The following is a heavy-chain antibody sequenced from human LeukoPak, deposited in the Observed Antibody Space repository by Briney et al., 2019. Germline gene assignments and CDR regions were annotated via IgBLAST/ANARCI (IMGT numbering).Heavy chain of an antibody. J-gene: IGHJ4*02. CDR2: IYTGGST. CDR1: GFTVSSNY. V-gene: IGHV3-53*01. D-gene: IGHD3-10*01. Sequence: RGSLRLSCAASGFTVSSNYMSWVRQAPGKGLEWVSIIYTGGSTYYADSVKGRFTISRDTSKNTLYLQMNSLRVEDTAVYYCARARGGTYYFGSGWDYWGQGTLVTVSS. CDR3: ARARGGTYYFGSGWDY.